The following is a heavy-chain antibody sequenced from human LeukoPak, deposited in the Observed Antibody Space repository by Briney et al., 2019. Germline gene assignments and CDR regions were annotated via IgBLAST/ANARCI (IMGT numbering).Heavy chain of an antibody. CDR3: ARGRRDGYMLLWEDY. D-gene: IGHD5-24*01. Sequence: GASVKVSCKASGGTFSSYAMSWVRQAPGQGLEWMGGIIPIFGTANYAQKFQGGVTISADESTSTVYMELSSLRSEDTAVYYCARGRRDGYMLLWEDYWGQGTLVTVSS. J-gene: IGHJ4*02. CDR2: IIPIFGTA. CDR1: GGTFSSYA. V-gene: IGHV1-69*13.